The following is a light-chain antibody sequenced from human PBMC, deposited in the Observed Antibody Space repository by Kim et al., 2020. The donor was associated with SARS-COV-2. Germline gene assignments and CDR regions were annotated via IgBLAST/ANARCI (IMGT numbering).Light chain of an antibody. CDR1: QSVPHNY. V-gene: IGKV3-20*01. J-gene: IGKJ1*01. CDR3: QQYGSSPLT. CDR2: GAS. Sequence: SPGERATRFFRARQSVPHNYLAWYQQTPGQSPTLLLYGASSRATGVPDRFSGSGSGTDFTLTISRLEPEDFAVYSCQQYGSSPLTFGQGTKVDIK.